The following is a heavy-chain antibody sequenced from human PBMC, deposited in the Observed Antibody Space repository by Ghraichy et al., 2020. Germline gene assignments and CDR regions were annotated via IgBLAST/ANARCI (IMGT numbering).Heavy chain of an antibody. J-gene: IGHJ4*02. CDR3: ARHTRRYCGGDCSLMAPIMY. Sequence: SETLSLTCTVSGGSISSSSYYWGWIRQPPGKGLEWIGSIYYSGSTYYNPSLKSRVTISVDTSKNQFSLKLSSVTAADTAVYYCARHTRRYCGGDCSLMAPIMYWGQGTLVTVSS. CDR1: GGSISSSSYY. V-gene: IGHV4-39*01. D-gene: IGHD2-21*02. CDR2: IYYSGST.